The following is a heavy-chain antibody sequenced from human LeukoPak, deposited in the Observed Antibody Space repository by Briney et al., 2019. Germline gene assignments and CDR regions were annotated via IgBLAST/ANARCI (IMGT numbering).Heavy chain of an antibody. D-gene: IGHD3-3*01. J-gene: IGHJ4*02. CDR1: GGSISSYY. CDR2: IHTSGST. CDR3: ARDSSLFGVITPFDY. Sequence: SETLPLTCTVSGGSISSYYWSWIRQPAGKGLEWIGRIHTSGSTNYNPSLRSRITMSVDTSKNQFSLKLSSVTAADTAVYYCARDSSLFGVITPFDYWGQGTLVTVS. V-gene: IGHV4-4*07.